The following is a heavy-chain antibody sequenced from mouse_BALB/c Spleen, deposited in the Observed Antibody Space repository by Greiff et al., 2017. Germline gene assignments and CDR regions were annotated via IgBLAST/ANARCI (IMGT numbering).Heavy chain of an antibody. D-gene: IGHD2-10*02. CDR3: ARSYGNLFAY. CDR1: GDSITSGY. Sequence: EVKLEESGPSLVKPSQTLSLTCSVTGDSITSGYWNWIRKFPGNRLEYMGYISYSGSTYYNPSLKSRISITRDTSKNQYYLQLNSVTTEDTATYYCARSYGNLFAYWGQGTVVTVSA. CDR2: ISYSGST. J-gene: IGHJ3*01. V-gene: IGHV3-8*02.